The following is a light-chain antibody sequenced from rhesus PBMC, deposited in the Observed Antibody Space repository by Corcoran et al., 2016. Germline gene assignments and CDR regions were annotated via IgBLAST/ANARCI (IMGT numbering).Light chain of an antibody. CDR3: SSYTNKNTFV. V-gene: IGLV2-13*03. J-gene: IGLJ1*01. CDR1: TSESGSYIR. CDR2: EVS. Sequence: QAAPPQSPSVSGSHGQLVTLAFTGTTSESGSYIRVPWYQHNPGKAPKLLIYEVSQRPSGVSDRVSGSTSGNTASLTISGPQPEDEADYYCSSYTNKNTFVFGSGTRLTVL.